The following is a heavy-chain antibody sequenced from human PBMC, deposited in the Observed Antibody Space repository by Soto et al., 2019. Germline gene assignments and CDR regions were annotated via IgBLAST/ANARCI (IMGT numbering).Heavy chain of an antibody. CDR1: GFAFYYYN. D-gene: IGHD4-4*01. J-gene: IGHJ4*01. Sequence: GGSLRLSCAASGFAFYYYNMNWVRQAPGRGLEWVSSISGSGIDIHFTDSVKGRFTISRDNAKTSLYLQMDSLRPEDTAIYCCAREGATNYTDYYFDLWGHGALVTVSS. V-gene: IGHV3-21*01. CDR3: AREGATNYTDYYFDL. CDR2: ISGSGIDI.